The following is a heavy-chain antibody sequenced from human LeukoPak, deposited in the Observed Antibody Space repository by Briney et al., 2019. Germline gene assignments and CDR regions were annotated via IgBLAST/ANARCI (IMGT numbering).Heavy chain of an antibody. Sequence: GESLRLSCAASGLTFSSYCMSWVRQAPGKGLEWVANIKQDGSEKFYMDSVKGRFTISRDNAKNSLYLQMNSLRAEDTAVYYCARGGTTSNYYYYGMDVWGQGTTVTVSS. CDR3: ARGGTTSNYYYYGMDV. V-gene: IGHV3-7*01. J-gene: IGHJ6*02. CDR1: GLTFSSYC. D-gene: IGHD1-7*01. CDR2: IKQDGSEK.